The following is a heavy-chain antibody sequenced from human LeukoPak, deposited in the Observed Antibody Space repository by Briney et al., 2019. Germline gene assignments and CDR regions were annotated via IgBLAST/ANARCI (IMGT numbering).Heavy chain of an antibody. J-gene: IGHJ4*02. D-gene: IGHD7-27*01. Sequence: GSLRLSCAASGFTFSSYAMSWVRQAPGKGLEWVSAISGGGGSTYYADSVKGRFTISRDNSKNSLYLQMNSLRAEDTAVYYCARGDWGMYYFDYWGQGTLVTVSS. V-gene: IGHV3-23*01. CDR1: GFTFSSYA. CDR2: ISGGGGST. CDR3: ARGDWGMYYFDY.